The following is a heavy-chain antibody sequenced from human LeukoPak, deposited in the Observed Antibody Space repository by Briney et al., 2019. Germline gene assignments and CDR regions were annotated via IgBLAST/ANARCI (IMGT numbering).Heavy chain of an antibody. Sequence: GGSLRLSCAASGFTFSSYEMHWVRQAPGKGLEWVSYISSSGSTIYYADSVKGRFTISRDNAKNTLYLQMNSLRAEDTAVYYCAELGITMIGGVWGKGTTVTISS. V-gene: IGHV3-48*03. D-gene: IGHD3-10*02. CDR1: GFTFSSYE. CDR2: ISSSGSTI. CDR3: AELGITMIGGV. J-gene: IGHJ6*04.